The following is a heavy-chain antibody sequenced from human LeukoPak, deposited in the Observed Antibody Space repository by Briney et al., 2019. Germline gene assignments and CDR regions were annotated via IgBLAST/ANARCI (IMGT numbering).Heavy chain of an antibody. CDR1: GYRFTSYW. Sequence: GESLQISSKGSGYRFTSYWIGWVRRMPGKGLEWMGIIYPGDSDTRYSPSFQGQVTISADKSISTAYLQWSSLMASDTAMYYCARTSYCSGGSCYSDAFDIWGQGTMVTVSS. D-gene: IGHD2-15*01. V-gene: IGHV5-51*01. CDR2: IYPGDSDT. CDR3: ARTSYCSGGSCYSDAFDI. J-gene: IGHJ3*02.